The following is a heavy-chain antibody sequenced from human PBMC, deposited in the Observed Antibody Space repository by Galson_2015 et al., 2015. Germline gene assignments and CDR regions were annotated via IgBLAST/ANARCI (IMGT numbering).Heavy chain of an antibody. CDR2: IDPSDSYT. Sequence: QSGAEVKKPGESLRISCKGSGYSFTSYWISWVRQMPGKGLEWMGRIDPSDSYTNYSPSFQGHVTISADKSISTAYLQWSSLKASDTAMYYCARLTYPYDYIWGSYLPFDYWGQGTLVTVSS. J-gene: IGHJ4*02. D-gene: IGHD3-16*01. V-gene: IGHV5-10-1*01. CDR1: GYSFTSYW. CDR3: ARLTYPYDYIWGSYLPFDY.